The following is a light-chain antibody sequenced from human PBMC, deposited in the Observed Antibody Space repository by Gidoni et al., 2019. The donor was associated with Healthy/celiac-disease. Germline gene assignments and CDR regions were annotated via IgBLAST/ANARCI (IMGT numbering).Light chain of an antibody. V-gene: IGKV1-8*01. CDR3: QQYYSYPLT. Sequence: AIRMTQSPSSFSASTGDRVTITCRASQGISSYLAWYQQKPGKAPKLLIYAASTLQSGAPSKFSGSGSGTDFTLTISCLQSEDFATDYCQQYYSYPLTFGPGTKVDIK. J-gene: IGKJ3*01. CDR1: QGISSY. CDR2: AAS.